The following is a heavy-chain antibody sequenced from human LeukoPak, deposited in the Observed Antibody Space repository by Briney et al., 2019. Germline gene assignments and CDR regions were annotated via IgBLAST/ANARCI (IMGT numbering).Heavy chain of an antibody. J-gene: IGHJ6*03. CDR1: GYTFTSYY. V-gene: IGHV1-46*01. Sequence: VASVKVSCKASGYTFTSYYMHWVRQAPGQGLEWMGIINPSGGSTSYAQKFQGRVTMTRDMSTSTVYMELSSLRSEDTAVYYCARRSGVATKPTGYYYYMDVWGKGTTVTISS. CDR3: ARRSGVATKPTGYYYYMDV. CDR2: INPSGGST. D-gene: IGHD5-12*01.